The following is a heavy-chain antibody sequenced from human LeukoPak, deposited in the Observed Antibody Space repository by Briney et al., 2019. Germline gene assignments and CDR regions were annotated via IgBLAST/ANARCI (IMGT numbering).Heavy chain of an antibody. V-gene: IGHV4-59*08. CDR3: ARHLYYYGMDV. CDR2: IYYSGST. J-gene: IGHJ6*04. CDR1: GGSISSYY. Sequence: SETLSLTCTVSGGSISSYYWSWIRQPPGKGLEWIGYIYYSGSTNYNPSLKSRVTISVDTSKNQFSLKLSSVTAADTAVYYCARHLYYYGMDVWGKGTTVTVSS.